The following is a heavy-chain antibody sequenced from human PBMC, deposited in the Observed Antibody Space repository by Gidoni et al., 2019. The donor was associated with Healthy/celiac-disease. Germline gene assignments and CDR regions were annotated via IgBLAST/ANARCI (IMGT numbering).Heavy chain of an antibody. CDR2: IYYSGST. D-gene: IGHD3-10*01. Sequence: QVQLQESGPGLVKPSETLSLTCTVPGGSISSYYWSWIRQPPGKGLEWIGYIYYSGSTNYNPSLKSRVTISVDTSKNQFSLKLSSVTAADTAVYYCARSLRYGSGSYYKSLVPPFDYWGQGTLVTVSS. J-gene: IGHJ4*02. CDR1: GGSISSYY. V-gene: IGHV4-59*08. CDR3: ARSLRYGSGSYYKSLVPPFDY.